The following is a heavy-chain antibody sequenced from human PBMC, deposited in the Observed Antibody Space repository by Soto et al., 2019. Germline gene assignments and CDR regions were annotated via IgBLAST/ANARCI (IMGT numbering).Heavy chain of an antibody. CDR2: IIPIFGTA. Sequence: ASVKVSCKASGGTFSSYAISWVRQAPGQGLEWMGGIIPIFGTANYAQKFQGRVTITADESTSTAYMELSSLRSEDTAVYYCARPYSDIAAAGYRYDGMDVWGQGTTVTVS. D-gene: IGHD6-13*01. CDR1: GGTFSSYA. CDR3: ARPYSDIAAAGYRYDGMDV. J-gene: IGHJ6*02. V-gene: IGHV1-69*13.